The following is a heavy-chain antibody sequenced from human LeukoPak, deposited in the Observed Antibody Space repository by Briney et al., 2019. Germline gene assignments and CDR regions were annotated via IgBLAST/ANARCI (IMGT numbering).Heavy chain of an antibody. CDR1: GGSISGYN. V-gene: IGHV4-4*07. D-gene: IGHD6-25*01. CDR3: ARESGSMRWFDP. CDR2: MSTSGNS. Sequence: PSETLSLTCTVSGGSISGYNWSWIRQPAGKGLEWIGRMSTSGNSNYIPSLVSRVTMSVDTSKNQFSLNLSSVTAADTAVYYCARESGSMRWFDPWGQGTGVTVSS. J-gene: IGHJ5*02.